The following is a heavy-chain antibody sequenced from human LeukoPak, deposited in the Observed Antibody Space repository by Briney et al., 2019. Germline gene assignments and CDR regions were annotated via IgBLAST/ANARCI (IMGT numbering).Heavy chain of an antibody. V-gene: IGHV3-33*06. CDR1: GFTFSNYG. J-gene: IGHJ4*02. CDR3: ANNFDY. CDR2: IWHDGNNK. Sequence: SGGSLRLSSAASGFTFSNYGMHWVRQAPGKGLEWVAVIWHDGNNKYYADSVKGRFTISRDNSKNTLFLQMNSLRAEDTAVYYCANNFDYWGQGTLVTVSS.